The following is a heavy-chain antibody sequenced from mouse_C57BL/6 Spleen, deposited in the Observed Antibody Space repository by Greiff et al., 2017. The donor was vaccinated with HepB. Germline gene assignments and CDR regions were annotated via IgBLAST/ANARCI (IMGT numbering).Heavy chain of an antibody. J-gene: IGHJ3*01. D-gene: IGHD1-1*01. CDR1: GFSLTSYG. Sequence: VKVVESGPGLVQPSQSLSITCTVSGFSLTSYGVHWVRQSPGKGLEWLGVIWRGGSTDYNAAFMSRLSITKDNSKSQVFFKMNSLQADDTAIYYCAIPYYYGSLFAYWGQGTLVTVSA. CDR3: AIPYYYGSLFAY. V-gene: IGHV2-5*01. CDR2: IWRGGST.